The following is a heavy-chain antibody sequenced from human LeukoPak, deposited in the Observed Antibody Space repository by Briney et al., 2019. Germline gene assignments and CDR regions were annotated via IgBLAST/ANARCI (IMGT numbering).Heavy chain of an antibody. CDR2: ISSSSSYI. CDR1: GFTFSSYS. D-gene: IGHD3-10*01. Sequence: GGSLRLSCAASGFTFSSYSMNWVRQAPGKGLEWVSSISSSSSYIYYADSVEGRFTISRDNAKNSLYLQMNSLRAEDTAVYYCARDSLLWFGEFRAFDIWGQGTMVTVSS. V-gene: IGHV3-21*01. CDR3: ARDSLLWFGEFRAFDI. J-gene: IGHJ3*02.